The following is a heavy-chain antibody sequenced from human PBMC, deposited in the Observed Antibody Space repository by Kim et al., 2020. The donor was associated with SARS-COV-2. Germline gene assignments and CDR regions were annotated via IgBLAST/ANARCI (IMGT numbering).Heavy chain of an antibody. D-gene: IGHD2-2*01. Sequence: GGSLRLSCAASGFTFSNAWMSWVRKAPGKGLEWVGRIKSKTDGGTKDYAAPVKGRFTISRDDSKNTLYLQMNSLKTEDTAVYYCTTAHRGYCSSTSCYDYWGQGTLVTVSS. CDR1: GFTFSNAW. CDR3: TTAHRGYCSSTSCYDY. V-gene: IGHV3-15*01. J-gene: IGHJ4*02. CDR2: IKSKTDGGTK.